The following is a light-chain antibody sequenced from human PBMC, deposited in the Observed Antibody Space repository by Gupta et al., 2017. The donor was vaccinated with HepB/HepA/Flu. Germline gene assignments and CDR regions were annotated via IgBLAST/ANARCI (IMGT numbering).Light chain of an antibody. J-gene: IGKJ2*01. Sequence: QSPSSLSASVGDRVTITCRAGQDISDYLAWYQLKPGKAPKLLIYAAYVLQSGVPSRFSGSGSGTEFTLTISILQPEDVATYYCQKYNGAPPPYAFGQGTKLQIK. V-gene: IGKV1-27*01. CDR3: QKYNGAPPPYA. CDR2: AAY. CDR1: QDISDY.